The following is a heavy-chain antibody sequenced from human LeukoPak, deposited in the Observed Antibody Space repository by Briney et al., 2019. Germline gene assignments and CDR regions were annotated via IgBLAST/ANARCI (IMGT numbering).Heavy chain of an antibody. Sequence: SETLSLTCTVSGGSISSYYWSWVRQPPGKGLEWIGYIYYSGSTNYNPSLKSRVTISVDTSKNQFSLKLSSVTAADTAVYYCARDMPGSGSYNWFDPWGQGTLVTVSS. J-gene: IGHJ5*02. CDR1: GGSISSYY. V-gene: IGHV4-59*01. D-gene: IGHD3-10*01. CDR3: ARDMPGSGSYNWFDP. CDR2: IYYSGST.